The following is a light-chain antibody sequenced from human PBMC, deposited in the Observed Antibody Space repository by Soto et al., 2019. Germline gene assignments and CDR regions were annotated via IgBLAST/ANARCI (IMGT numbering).Light chain of an antibody. CDR3: QQYGSSPPYT. J-gene: IGKJ2*01. CDR2: GAS. V-gene: IGKV3-20*01. Sequence: EIVLTQSPGTLSLSPGERATLSCRASQSVSSSYLSWYQQNPGQAPRLLIYGASSRATGIPDRFSGSGSGTDFTLTISRLEPEDFAVYYFQQYGSSPPYTFGQGTKLEIK. CDR1: QSVSSSY.